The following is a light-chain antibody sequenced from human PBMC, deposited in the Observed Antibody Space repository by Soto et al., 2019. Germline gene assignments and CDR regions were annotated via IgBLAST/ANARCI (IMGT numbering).Light chain of an antibody. Sequence: QTVVTQEPSFSVSPGRTVTLTCGLSSGSVSTSYYPSWYQLTPGQAPRTLIYSTNTRSSGVPNRFSGSILENKAALTITGAQADDESDYYCVLYMGTGISVFGGGPKRTVL. V-gene: IGLV8-61*01. CDR2: STN. J-gene: IGLJ3*02. CDR3: VLYMGTGISV. CDR1: SGSVSTSYY.